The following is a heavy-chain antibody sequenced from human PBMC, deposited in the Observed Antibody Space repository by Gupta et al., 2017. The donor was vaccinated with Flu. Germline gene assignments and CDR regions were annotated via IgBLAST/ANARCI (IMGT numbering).Heavy chain of an antibody. CDR2: IYYSGKT. D-gene: IGHD2-15*01. CDR3: ARLCATDTCPRNSFDI. CDR1: GDSVNSARYY. J-gene: IGHJ3*02. Sequence: QLQFEESGPGLVKPSEPLSLICTVSGDSVNSARYYWGWIRKPPGKGPEWLGNIYYSGKTHYNPSLKTRINMSLDTSTNHFSLSLTSVTAADSAIYFCARLCATDTCPRNSFDIWGPGTTVTVSS. V-gene: IGHV4-39*02.